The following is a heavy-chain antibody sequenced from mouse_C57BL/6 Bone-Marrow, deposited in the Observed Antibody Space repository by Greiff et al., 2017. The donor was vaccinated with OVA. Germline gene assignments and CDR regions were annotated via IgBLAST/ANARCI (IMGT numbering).Heavy chain of an antibody. D-gene: IGHD2-3*01. V-gene: IGHV1-55*01. CDR1: GYTFTSYW. CDR2: IYPGSGST. Sequence: VQLQQSGAELVKPGASVKMSCKASGYTFTSYWITWVKQRPGQGLEWIGDIYPGSGSTNYNEKFKSKATLTVDTSSSTAYMQLSSLTSEDSAVYYCARDGYSYAMDYWGQGTSVTVSS. J-gene: IGHJ4*01. CDR3: ARDGYSYAMDY.